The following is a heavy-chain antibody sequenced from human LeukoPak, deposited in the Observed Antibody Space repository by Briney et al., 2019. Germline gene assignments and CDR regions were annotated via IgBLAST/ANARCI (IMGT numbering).Heavy chain of an antibody. CDR3: ARLVLLWFGESGNWFDP. Sequence: PSETLSLTCTVSGYSISSGYYWGRIRQPPGKGLEWIGSIYHSGSTYYNPSLKSRVTISVDTSKNQFSLKLSSVTAADTAVYYCARLVLLWFGESGNWFDPWGQGTLVTVSS. CDR2: IYHSGST. CDR1: GYSISSGYY. J-gene: IGHJ5*02. V-gene: IGHV4-38-2*02. D-gene: IGHD3-10*01.